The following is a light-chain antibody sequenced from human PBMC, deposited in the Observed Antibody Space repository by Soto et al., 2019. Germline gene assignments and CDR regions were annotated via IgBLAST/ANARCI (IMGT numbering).Light chain of an antibody. V-gene: IGKV4-1*01. CDR3: QQYYTTPRT. J-gene: IGKJ1*01. CDR1: QTLFDSSSNKDY. CDR2: GAS. Sequence: DIVLPQSPYSLPVSLRERATTNCECPQTLFDSSSNKDYLSWYQQKPGQPPKLLLYGASTRELGVPDRFSGSGSGTDFTLTISSLQAEDLAVYFCQQYYTTPRTFGHGTKVDIK.